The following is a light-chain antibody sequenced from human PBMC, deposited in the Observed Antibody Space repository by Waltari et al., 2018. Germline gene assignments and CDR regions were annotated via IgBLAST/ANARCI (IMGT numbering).Light chain of an antibody. CDR1: EDIRND. Sequence: TQLPPSPSSLSASVGDRVILTCRASEDIRNDLAWYQQQPGKAPKVLIYGTSILHSGVPSRFSGSGSGTDFTLTITNLQPEDFATYFCLHDYGYPRTFGQGTKVEVK. CDR2: GTS. V-gene: IGKV1-6*01. J-gene: IGKJ1*01. CDR3: LHDYGYPRT.